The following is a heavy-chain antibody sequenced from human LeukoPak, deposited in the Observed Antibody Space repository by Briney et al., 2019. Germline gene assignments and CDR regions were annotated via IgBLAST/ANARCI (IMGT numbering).Heavy chain of an antibody. CDR3: ARDLFTMVRGVIIPSHYYYYYMDV. CDR1: GYTFTSYG. CDR2: ISAHNGNT. D-gene: IGHD3-10*01. Sequence: ASVKVSCKASGYTFTSYGISWVRQAPGQGLEWMGWISAHNGNTNYAQKLQGRVTMTTDTSTSTAYMELRSLRSDDTAVYYCARDLFTMVRGVIIPSHYYYYYMDVWGKGTTVTVSS. J-gene: IGHJ6*03. V-gene: IGHV1-18*01.